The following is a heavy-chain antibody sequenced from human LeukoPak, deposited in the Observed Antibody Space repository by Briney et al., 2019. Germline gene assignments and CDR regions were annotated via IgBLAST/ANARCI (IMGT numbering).Heavy chain of an antibody. CDR3: ARAQNYYDSSGYYFAFDY. CDR2: INPSGGRT. J-gene: IGHJ4*02. V-gene: IGHV1-46*01. Sequence: ASVKVSCKASGYTFTSYYMHWVRRAPGQGLEWMGIINPSGGRTSYAQKFQGRVTMTKDTSTSTVYMELSSLRSEDTAVYYCARAQNYYDSSGYYFAFDYWGQGTLVTVSS. D-gene: IGHD3-22*01. CDR1: GYTFTSYY.